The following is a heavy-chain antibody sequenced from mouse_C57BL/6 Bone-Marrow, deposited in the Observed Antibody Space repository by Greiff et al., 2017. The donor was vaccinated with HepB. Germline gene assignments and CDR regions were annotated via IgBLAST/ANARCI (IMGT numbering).Heavy chain of an antibody. CDR3: ARWESPYFDV. J-gene: IGHJ1*03. Sequence: QVQLKESGAELAKPGASVKLPCKASGYTFTSYWMHWVKQRPGQGLEWIGYINPSSGYTKYNQKFKDKATLTADKSSSTAYMQLSSLTYEDSAVYYCARWESPYFDVWGTVTTVTVSS. D-gene: IGHD4-1*01. CDR1: GYTFTSYW. V-gene: IGHV1-7*01. CDR2: INPSSGYT.